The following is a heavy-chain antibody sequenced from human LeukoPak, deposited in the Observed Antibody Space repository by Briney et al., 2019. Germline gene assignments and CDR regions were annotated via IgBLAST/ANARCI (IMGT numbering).Heavy chain of an antibody. CDR2: ISSNGGST. Sequence: GGSLRLSCAASGFTFSSYAMHWVRQAPGKGLEYVSAISSNGGSTYYANSVKGRFTISRDNSKNTLYLQMGSLRAEDMAVYYCARGRRPVYYFDYWGQGTLVTVSS. J-gene: IGHJ4*02. CDR1: GFTFSSYA. V-gene: IGHV3-64*01. CDR3: ARGRRPVYYFDY.